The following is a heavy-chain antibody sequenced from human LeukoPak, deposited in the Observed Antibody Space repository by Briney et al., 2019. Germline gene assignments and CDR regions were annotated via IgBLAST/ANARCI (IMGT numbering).Heavy chain of an antibody. CDR3: ARIAAAGTGH. J-gene: IGHJ4*02. CDR2: IYYSGST. Sequence: SETLSLTCTVSGGSISSSSYYWGWLRQPPGKGLEWIGSIYYSGSTYYNPSLKSRVTISVDTSKNQFSLKLSSVTAADTAVYYCARIAAAGTGHWGQGTLVTVSS. D-gene: IGHD6-13*01. V-gene: IGHV4-39*01. CDR1: GGSISSSSYY.